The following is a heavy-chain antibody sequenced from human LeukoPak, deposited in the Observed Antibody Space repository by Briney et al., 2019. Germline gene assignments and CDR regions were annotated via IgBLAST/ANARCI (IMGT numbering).Heavy chain of an antibody. CDR2: ISSGGGST. V-gene: IGHV3-23*01. J-gene: IGHJ4*02. CDR1: GFTFSSYA. CDR3: AKDQGGAIFGVVIPQYYFDY. D-gene: IGHD3-3*01. Sequence: PGGSLRLSCAASGFTFSSYAMSWVLQAPGKGLKWVSNISSGGGSTYYADSVKGRFTISRDNSKNTLYLQMNSLRAEDTAVYYCAKDQGGAIFGVVIPQYYFDYWGQGTLVTVSS.